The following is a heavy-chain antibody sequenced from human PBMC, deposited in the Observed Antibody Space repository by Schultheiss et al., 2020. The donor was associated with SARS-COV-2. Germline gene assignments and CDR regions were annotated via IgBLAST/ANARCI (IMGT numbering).Heavy chain of an antibody. V-gene: IGHV4-34*01. CDR1: GGSFSGYY. J-gene: IGHJ6*02. Sequence: SETLSLTCAVYGGSFSGYYWSWIRQPPGKGLEWIGEINHSGSTNYNPSLKSRVTISVDTSKNQFSLKLSSVTAEDTAVYYCARDSRSHSIAAAGEYYYYYYGMDVWGQGTTVTVSS. CDR3: ARDSRSHSIAAAGEYYYYYYGMDV. D-gene: IGHD6-13*01. CDR2: INHSGST.